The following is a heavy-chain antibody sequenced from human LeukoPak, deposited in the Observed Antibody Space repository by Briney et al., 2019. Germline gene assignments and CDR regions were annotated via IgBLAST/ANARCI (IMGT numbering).Heavy chain of an antibody. D-gene: IGHD3-22*01. CDR1: GYTFTSYG. V-gene: IGHV1-18*01. CDR2: ISAYNGNT. Sequence: ASVKVSCKASGYTFTSYGISWVRQAPGQGLESMGWISAYNGNTNYAQKLQGRVTMTTDTSTSTAYMELRSLRSDDTAVYYCARDATYGSSGYRAYDIWGQGTMVTVSS. J-gene: IGHJ3*02. CDR3: ARDATYGSSGYRAYDI.